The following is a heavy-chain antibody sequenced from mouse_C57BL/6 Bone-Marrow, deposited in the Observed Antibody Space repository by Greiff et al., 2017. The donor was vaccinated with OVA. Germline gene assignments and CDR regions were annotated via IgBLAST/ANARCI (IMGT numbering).Heavy chain of an antibody. V-gene: IGHV1-19*01. J-gene: IGHJ3*01. D-gene: IGHD2-4*01. Sequence: SGPVLVKPGASVKMSCKASGYTFTDYYMNWVKQSHGKSLEWIGVINPYNGGTSYNQKFKGKATLTVDKSSSTAYMELNSLTSEDSAVYYCAREGDYDEWFAYWGQGTLVTVSA. CDR1: GYTFTDYY. CDR2: INPYNGGT. CDR3: AREGDYDEWFAY.